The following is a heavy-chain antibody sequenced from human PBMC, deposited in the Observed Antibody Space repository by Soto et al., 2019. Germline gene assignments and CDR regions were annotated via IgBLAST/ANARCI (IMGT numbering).Heavy chain of an antibody. D-gene: IGHD3-3*01. CDR3: AGARFWSGYYPFDY. V-gene: IGHV4-4*02. CDR1: GGSISSSNW. CDR2: IYHSGST. J-gene: IGHJ4*02. Sequence: SETLSLTCAVSGGSISSSNWWSWVRQPPGKGLEWIGEIYHSGSTNYNPSLKSRVTISVDKSKNQFSLKLSSVTAADTAVYYCAGARFWSGYYPFDYWGQGTLVTVSS.